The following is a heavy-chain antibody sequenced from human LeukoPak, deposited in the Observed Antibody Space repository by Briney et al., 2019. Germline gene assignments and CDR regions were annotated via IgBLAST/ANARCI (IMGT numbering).Heavy chain of an antibody. CDR1: GFTFSRFW. Sequence: PGGSLRLSCAASGFTFSRFWMHWVRQAPGKGLVWVSRINTDASNTIYADSVKGRFTISRDNAKHTLYLQMNSLRAEDTAVYYCARDQSIAGPTTADYWGQGTLVTVSS. CDR3: ARDQSIAGPTTADY. V-gene: IGHV3-74*01. CDR2: INTDASNT. D-gene: IGHD1-26*01. J-gene: IGHJ4*02.